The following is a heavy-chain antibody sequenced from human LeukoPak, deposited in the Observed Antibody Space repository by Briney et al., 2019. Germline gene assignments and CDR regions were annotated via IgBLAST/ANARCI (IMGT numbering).Heavy chain of an antibody. V-gene: IGHV4-34*01. CDR1: GGSLSGYY. CDR2: INHSGGT. J-gene: IGHJ4*02. D-gene: IGHD3-10*01. Sequence: SETLSLTCAVYGGSLSGYYWSWIRQPPGKGLEWIGEINHSGGTNYNPSPKSRVTISVDTSKNQLSLKLSSVTAADTAVYYCARRGMLRRHWGQGTLVTVSS. CDR3: ARRGMLRRH.